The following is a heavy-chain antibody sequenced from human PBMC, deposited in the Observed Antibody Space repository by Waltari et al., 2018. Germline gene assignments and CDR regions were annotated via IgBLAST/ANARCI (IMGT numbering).Heavy chain of an antibody. CDR2: ISYSGST. Sequence: QVQLQESGPGLVKASQTLSLTCTVSGDSISRGDYCWNGIRQHPGKGLEWIGYISYSGSTYYNPSLNSRVTISVETSQNQFSLKLSSVTAADTAVYYCARATFGDLFLFDFWGPGTLVSVSS. CDR1: GDSISRGDYC. V-gene: IGHV4-31*03. J-gene: IGHJ4*02. CDR3: ARATFGDLFLFDF. D-gene: IGHD3-10*01.